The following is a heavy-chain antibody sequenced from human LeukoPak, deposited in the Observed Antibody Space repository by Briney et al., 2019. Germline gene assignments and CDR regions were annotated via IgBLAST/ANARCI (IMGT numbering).Heavy chain of an antibody. D-gene: IGHD6-19*01. CDR2: ISGSGGST. CDR3: AKVLWLVRYYFDY. CDR1: GFIFSSYA. Sequence: PGGSLRLSCAASGFIFSSYAMSWVRQAPGKGLEWVSAISGSGGSTYYADSVKGRFTISRDNSKNTLYLQMNSLRAEDTAVYYCAKVLWLVRYYFDYWGQGTLVTVSS. V-gene: IGHV3-23*01. J-gene: IGHJ4*02.